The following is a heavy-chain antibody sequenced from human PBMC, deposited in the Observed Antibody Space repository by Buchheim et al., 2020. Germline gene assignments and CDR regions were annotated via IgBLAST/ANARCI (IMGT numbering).Heavy chain of an antibody. CDR3: AKETPSLGYYDILTGYYSTYYYYGMDV. D-gene: IGHD3-9*01. Sequence: EVQLLESGGGLVQPGGSLRLSCAASGFTFSSYAMSWVRQAPGKGLEWVSAISGSGGSTYYADSVKGRFTISRDNSKNTLYLQMNSLRAEDTAVYYCAKETPSLGYYDILTGYYSTYYYYGMDVWGQGTT. CDR1: GFTFSSYA. CDR2: ISGSGGST. J-gene: IGHJ6*02. V-gene: IGHV3-23*01.